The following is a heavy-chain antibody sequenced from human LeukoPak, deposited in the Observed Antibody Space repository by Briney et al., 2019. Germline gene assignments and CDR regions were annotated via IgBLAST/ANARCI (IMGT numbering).Heavy chain of an antibody. CDR2: ISGSGGST. Sequence: GGSLRLSCAASGFTFSSYAMSWVRQAPGKGLEWVSAISGSGGSTYYADSVKGWFTISRDNSKNTLYLQMNSLRAEDTAVYYCAKFSGGVVGATSPPDYWGQGTLVTVSS. CDR3: AKFSGGVVGATSPPDY. V-gene: IGHV3-23*01. CDR1: GFTFSSYA. D-gene: IGHD1-26*01. J-gene: IGHJ4*02.